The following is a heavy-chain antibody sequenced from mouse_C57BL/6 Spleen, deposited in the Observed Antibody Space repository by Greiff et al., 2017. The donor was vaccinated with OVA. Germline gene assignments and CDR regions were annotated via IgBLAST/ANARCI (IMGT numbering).Heavy chain of an antibody. D-gene: IGHD3-2*02. Sequence: QVQLQQPGAELVKPGASVKLSCKASGYTFTSYWMHWVKQRPGQGLEWIGMIHPNSGSTNYNEKFKSKATLTVDKSSSTAYMQLSSLTSEDSAVYYCAREGSGYYFDYWGQGTTLTVSS. J-gene: IGHJ2*01. CDR1: GYTFTSYW. CDR3: AREGSGYYFDY. V-gene: IGHV1-64*01. CDR2: IHPNSGST.